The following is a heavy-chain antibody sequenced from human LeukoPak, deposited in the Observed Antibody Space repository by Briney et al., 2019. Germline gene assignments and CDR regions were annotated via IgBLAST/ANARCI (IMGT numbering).Heavy chain of an antibody. V-gene: IGHV3-49*04. CDR2: IRSKAYGGTT. CDR1: GFTFGDYA. CDR3: TMAYCGGDCYSGGY. D-gene: IGHD2-21*02. J-gene: IGHJ4*02. Sequence: PGVSLRLSCTASGFTFGDYAMSWVRQAPGKGLEWVGFIRSKAYGGTTEYAAAVKGRFTISRDDSKSIAYLQMNSLKTEDTAVYYCTMAYCGGDCYSGGYWGQGTLVTVSS.